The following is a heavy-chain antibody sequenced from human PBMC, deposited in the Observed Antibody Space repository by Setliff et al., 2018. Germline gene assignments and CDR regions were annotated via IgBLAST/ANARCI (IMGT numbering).Heavy chain of an antibody. CDR2: IDWDDDK. D-gene: IGHD3-22*01. CDR1: GFSLSTSGMC. CDR3: ARSQYYYDSSGYYVYWFDP. Sequence: SGPTLANPTQTLTLTCTFSGFSLSTSGMCVSWIRQPPGQALEWLARIDWDDDKYYSTSLKTRLTISKDTSKNQVVLTMTNMDPVDTATYYCARSQYYYDSSGYYVYWFDPWGQGTLVTV. V-gene: IGHV2-70*11. J-gene: IGHJ5*02.